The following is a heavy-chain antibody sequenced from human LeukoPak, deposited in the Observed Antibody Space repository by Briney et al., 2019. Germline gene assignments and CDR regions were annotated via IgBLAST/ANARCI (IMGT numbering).Heavy chain of an antibody. J-gene: IGHJ6*03. CDR1: GGSFSGYY. D-gene: IGHD5-12*01. CDR3: ARGGYDVRDLYYYYYMDV. Sequence: SETLSLTCAVYGGSFSGYYWSWIRQPPGKGLEWIGYIYYSGSTNYNPSLKSRVTISVDTSKNQFSLKLSSVTAADTAVYYCARGGYDVRDLYYYYYMDVWGKGTTVTVSS. CDR2: IYYSGST. V-gene: IGHV4-59*01.